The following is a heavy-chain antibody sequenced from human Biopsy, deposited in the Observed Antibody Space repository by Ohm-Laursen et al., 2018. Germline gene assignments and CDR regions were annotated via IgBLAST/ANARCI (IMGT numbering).Heavy chain of an antibody. V-gene: IGHV4-34*01. Sequence: TLSLTCVVYGESFNGYYWSWIRQTPGKGLEWIGEINHGGRTNYNPSLKSRVTISVDTSKNQFSLKVRSVTAADTAVYYCVRGVDYYDPYHYYALDVWGQGTTVTVSS. CDR2: INHGGRT. J-gene: IGHJ6*02. D-gene: IGHD3-22*01. CDR3: VRGVDYYDPYHYYALDV. CDR1: GESFNGYY.